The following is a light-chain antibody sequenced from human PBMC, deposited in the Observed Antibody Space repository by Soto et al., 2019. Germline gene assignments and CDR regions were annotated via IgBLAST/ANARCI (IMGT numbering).Light chain of an antibody. V-gene: IGKV3-20*01. J-gene: IGKJ1*01. CDR1: QSVSSSY. Sequence: EIVFTQSPCTLSLSPFERSTLSCRASQSVSSSYLAWYQQKPGQAPRLLIYGASSRATGIPDRFSGSGSGTDFTLTISRLEPEDFAVYYCQQYGSSLLWTFGQGTKVDNK. CDR2: GAS. CDR3: QQYGSSLLWT.